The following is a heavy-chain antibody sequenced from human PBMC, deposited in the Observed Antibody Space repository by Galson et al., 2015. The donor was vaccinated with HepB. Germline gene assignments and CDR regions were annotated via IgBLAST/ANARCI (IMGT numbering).Heavy chain of an antibody. CDR1: GYTFSSYL. J-gene: IGHJ4*02. D-gene: IGHD1-26*01. CDR2: INTNTGNP. CDR3: ARDQDSGSYSFYFDD. V-gene: IGHV7-4-1*02. Sequence: SVKVSCKASGYTFSSYLMNWVRQAPGQGLEWMGWINTNTGNPTYAQGFTGRFVFSLDTSVSTAYLQISSLKAEDTAVYYCARDQDSGSYSFYFDDWGQGTLVTVSS.